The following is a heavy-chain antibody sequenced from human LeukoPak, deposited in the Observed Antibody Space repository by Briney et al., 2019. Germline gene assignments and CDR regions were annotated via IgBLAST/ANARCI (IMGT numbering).Heavy chain of an antibody. J-gene: IGHJ4*02. CDR3: AGLVGRYSSGLYYYYFDY. D-gene: IGHD3-22*01. V-gene: IGHV4-39*07. Sequence: SETLSLTCIVSGGSISSTTYYWGWIRQPPGKRLEWIGSIYYSGNTYYNPSLKSRVTISIDKSKNQFFLNLSSVTAADTAVYYCAGLVGRYSSGLYYYYFDYWGQGTLVTVSS. CDR2: IYYSGNT. CDR1: GGSISSTTYY.